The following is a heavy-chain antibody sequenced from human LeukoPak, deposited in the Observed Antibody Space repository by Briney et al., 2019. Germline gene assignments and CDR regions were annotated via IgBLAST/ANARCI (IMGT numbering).Heavy chain of an antibody. CDR1: GGSITSYY. CDR3: ARPKLNDDAFDI. V-gene: IGHV4-59*01. D-gene: IGHD1-1*01. CDR2: IYYSGST. J-gene: IGHJ3*02. Sequence: SETLSLTCTVSGGSITSYYWSWIRQPPGKGLEWIGYIYYSGSTNYNPSLKSRVTISVDTSKNQFSLKLSSVTAADTAVYYCARPKLNDDAFDIWGQGTMVTVSS.